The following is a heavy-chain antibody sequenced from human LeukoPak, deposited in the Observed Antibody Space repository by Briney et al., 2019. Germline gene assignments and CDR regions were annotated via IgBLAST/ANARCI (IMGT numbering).Heavy chain of an antibody. CDR3: ARSSAFLREGFDY. Sequence: SETLSLTCTVSGGSISSYYWSWIRQPPGKGLEWIGYIYYSGSTNYNPSLQSRVTVSLDTSKNQFSLKLTSVTAADTAAYYCARSSAFLREGFDYWGQGTLVTVSS. CDR1: GGSISSYY. J-gene: IGHJ4*02. V-gene: IGHV4-59*08. D-gene: IGHD2/OR15-2a*01. CDR2: IYYSGST.